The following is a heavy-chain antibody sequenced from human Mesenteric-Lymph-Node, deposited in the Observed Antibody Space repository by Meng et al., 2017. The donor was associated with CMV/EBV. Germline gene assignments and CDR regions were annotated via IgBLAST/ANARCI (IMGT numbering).Heavy chain of an antibody. Sequence: SGVSVSSGTVYWGWIRQHPGKGLEWIGNLYYSGNTYYNPSLKSRATISVDTSKNQFSLNLRSVSAADTAVYYCARPASAVSGRGFDYWGQGALVTVSS. J-gene: IGHJ4*02. CDR2: LYYSGNT. CDR3: ARPASAVSGRGFDY. CDR1: GVSVSSGTVY. D-gene: IGHD6-19*01. V-gene: IGHV4-39*01.